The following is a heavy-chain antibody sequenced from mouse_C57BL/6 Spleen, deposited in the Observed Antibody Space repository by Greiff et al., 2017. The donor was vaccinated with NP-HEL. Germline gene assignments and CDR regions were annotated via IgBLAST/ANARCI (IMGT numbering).Heavy chain of an antibody. CDR2: ISSGGSYT. D-gene: IGHD4-1*01. CDR1: GFTFSSYG. J-gene: IGHJ2*01. CDR3: ARELGPSPFFDY. Sequence: EVKLMESGGDLVKPGGSLKLSCAASGFTFSSYGMSWVRQTPDKRLEWVATISSGGSYTYYPDSVKGRFTISRDNAKNTLYLQMSSLQSEDTAMYDCARELGPSPFFDYWGQGTTLTVSS. V-gene: IGHV5-6*01.